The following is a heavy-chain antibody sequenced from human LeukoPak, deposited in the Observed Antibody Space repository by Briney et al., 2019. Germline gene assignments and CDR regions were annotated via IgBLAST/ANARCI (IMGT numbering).Heavy chain of an antibody. V-gene: IGHV3-7*01. D-gene: IGHD2-2*02. CDR1: GFTFSSYW. CDR3: ARRKGYCSSTSCYSYYYYYMDV. Sequence: GGSLRLSCAASGFTFSSYWVSWVRQAPGKGLEWVANIKQDGSEKYYVDSVKGRFTISRDNAKNSLYLQMNSLRAEDTAVYYCARRKGYCSSTSCYSYYYYYMDVWGKGTTVTVSS. J-gene: IGHJ6*03. CDR2: IKQDGSEK.